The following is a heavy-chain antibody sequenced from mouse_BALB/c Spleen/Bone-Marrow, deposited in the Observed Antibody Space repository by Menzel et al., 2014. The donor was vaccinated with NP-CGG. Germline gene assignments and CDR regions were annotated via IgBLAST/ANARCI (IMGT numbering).Heavy chain of an antibody. Sequence: EVKLQESGAELVKPGASVKLSCTASGFNIKDAYTHWVKQRPEQGLEWIGRIDPANVNTKYDTKFQGKATITADTSSNTAYLLLSSLTSEDTAVYYCAVYYYGRSSFAYWGQGTLVTVSA. V-gene: IGHV14-3*02. J-gene: IGHJ3*01. CDR1: GFNIKDAY. CDR2: IDPANVNT. CDR3: AVYYYGRSSFAY. D-gene: IGHD1-1*01.